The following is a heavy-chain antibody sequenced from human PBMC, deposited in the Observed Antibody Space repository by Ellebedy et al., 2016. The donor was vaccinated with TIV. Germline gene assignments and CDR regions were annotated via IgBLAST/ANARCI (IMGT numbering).Heavy chain of an antibody. J-gene: IGHJ3*02. CDR2: ISGDGRTT. Sequence: GGSLRLSCVASGFTFSGYWMYWVRQRPGKGLEWVSRISGDGRTTSFVDSVKGRVTISRDNAKNTLFLQMNSLRAEDTAVYYCARVGSYSGSYYDAFDIWGQGTMVTVSS. D-gene: IGHD1-26*01. CDR1: GFTFSGYW. CDR3: ARVGSYSGSYYDAFDI. V-gene: IGHV3-74*01.